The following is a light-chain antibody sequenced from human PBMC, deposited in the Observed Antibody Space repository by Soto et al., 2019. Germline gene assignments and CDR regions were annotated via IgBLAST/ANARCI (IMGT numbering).Light chain of an antibody. V-gene: IGLV1-36*01. CDR3: AAWDDSLNAYV. CDR2: YDD. CDR1: TSSIGKNP. J-gene: IGLJ1*01. Sequence: QSVLTQPPSVSEAPRQRVPISCSGSTSSIGKNPVHWFQQLPGKAPRLLIYYDDLVPSGVSDRFSGSKSGSSASLAISGLQSDDEADYYCAAWDDSLNAYVFGTGTKVTVL.